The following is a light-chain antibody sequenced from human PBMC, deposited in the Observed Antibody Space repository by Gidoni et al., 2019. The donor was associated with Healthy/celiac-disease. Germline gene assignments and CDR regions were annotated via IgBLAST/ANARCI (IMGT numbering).Light chain of an antibody. CDR1: KLGDKY. V-gene: IGLV3-1*01. CDR3: QAWHSSTAV. J-gene: IGLJ2*01. CDR2: LDT. Sequence: SYDLTQPPSVSVSPGQTASLTCTGDKLGDKYVCWSQQKPGQSPVLVIYLDTKRPSGIPERFSGSNSGNTATLTISGTQTMDEADYYCQAWHSSTAVFGGGTKLTVL.